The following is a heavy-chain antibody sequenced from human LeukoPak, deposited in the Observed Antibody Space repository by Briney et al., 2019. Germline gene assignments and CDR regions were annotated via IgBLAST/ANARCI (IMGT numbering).Heavy chain of an antibody. CDR3: ARGVVRGVIGRGVGGGFDP. D-gene: IGHD3-10*01. Sequence: SQTLSLTCTVSGGSISSGGYYWSWIRQHPGKGLEWIGYIYYSGSTYYNPSLKSRVTISVDTSKNQFSLKLSSVTAADTAVYYCARGVVRGVIGRGVGGGFDPWGQGTLVTVSS. CDR2: IYYSGST. V-gene: IGHV4-31*03. CDR1: GGSISSGGYY. J-gene: IGHJ5*02.